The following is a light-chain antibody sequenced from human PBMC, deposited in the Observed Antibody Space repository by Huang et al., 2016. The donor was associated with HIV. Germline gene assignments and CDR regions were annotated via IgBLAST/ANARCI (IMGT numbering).Light chain of an antibody. Sequence: DIQMTQSPSSLSAFAGDKVTITCRVRENIRKYLNWYKQKPVKAPNLLLYAASSLQSGFPARFIGSWTVTDFNPTINSLQPEDYATYFCQQSYNAPRTFGQGTKVEIK. V-gene: IGKV1-39*01. J-gene: IGKJ1*01. CDR2: AAS. CDR3: QQSYNAPRT. CDR1: ENIRKY.